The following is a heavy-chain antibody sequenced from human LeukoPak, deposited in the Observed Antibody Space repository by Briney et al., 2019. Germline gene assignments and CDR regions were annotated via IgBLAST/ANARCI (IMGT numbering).Heavy chain of an antibody. V-gene: IGHV3-30*02. J-gene: IGHJ3*02. CDR2: IRYDGSNK. CDR1: GFTFSSYG. Sequence: GGSLRLSCAASGFTFSSYGMHWVRQAPGKGLEWVAFIRYDGSNKYYADSVKGRFTISRDNSKSTLYLQMNGLTAEDTAVYYCAKDRGRGYSYGYWAFDIWGQGTMVTVSS. D-gene: IGHD5-18*01. CDR3: AKDRGRGYSYGYWAFDI.